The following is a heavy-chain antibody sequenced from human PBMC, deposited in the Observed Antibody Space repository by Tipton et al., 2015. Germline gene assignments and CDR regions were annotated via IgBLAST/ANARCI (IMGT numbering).Heavy chain of an antibody. Sequence: TLSLTCSVSSGSIRIGSYYWSWIRQSPVKGLEWLGNISNSGSTKYNPSLKSRVTMSVDPSKNQFSLKLSSVTAADTAVYYCAREVSCWYYFDYWGQVTLVTVSS. CDR1: SGSIRIGSYY. D-gene: IGHD6-19*01. CDR2: ISNSGST. CDR3: AREVSCWYYFDY. J-gene: IGHJ4*02. V-gene: IGHV4-61*01.